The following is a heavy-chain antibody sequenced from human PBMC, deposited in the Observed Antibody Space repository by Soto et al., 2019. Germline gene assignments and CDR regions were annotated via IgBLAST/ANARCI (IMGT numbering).Heavy chain of an antibody. CDR3: ARGMGRYFDL. CDR2: ISARGTT. D-gene: IGHD2-8*01. V-gene: IGHV4-4*07. CDR1: GDSISNCY. Sequence: QVQLQESGPGLVKPSETLSLICTVSGDSISNCYWSWIRQPTGKGLESLGRISARGTTNYNPSLPSRVAMALDAYKYQLSVRLTALSAADTVGDFCARGMGRYFDLWGRGTLVTVFS. J-gene: IGHJ2*01.